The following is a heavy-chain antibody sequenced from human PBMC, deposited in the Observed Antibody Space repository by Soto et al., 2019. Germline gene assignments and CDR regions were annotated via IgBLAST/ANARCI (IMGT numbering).Heavy chain of an antibody. CDR1: GFTFSSYA. J-gene: IGHJ6*03. CDR2: ISGSGGST. Sequence: GGSLRLSCAASGFTFSSYAMSWVRQAPGKGLEWVSAISGSGGSTYYADSVKGRFTISRDNSKNTLYLQMNSLRAEDTAVYYCANAPREGWLRIPGNYYYMDVWGKGTTVTVSS. V-gene: IGHV3-23*01. CDR3: ANAPREGWLRIPGNYYYMDV. D-gene: IGHD5-12*01.